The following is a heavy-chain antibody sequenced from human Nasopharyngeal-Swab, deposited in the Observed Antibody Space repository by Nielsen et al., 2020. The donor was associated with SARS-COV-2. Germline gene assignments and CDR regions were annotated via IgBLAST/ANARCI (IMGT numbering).Heavy chain of an antibody. CDR1: GGTFSSYA. CDR2: IIPIFGTA. V-gene: IGHV1-69*06. Sequence: SVKVSCKASGGTFSSYAISWVRQAPGQGLEWMGGIIPIFGTANYAQKFQGRVTITADKSTSTAYMELSSLRSEDTAVYYCASSLGYCSSTSCPRGWFDPWGQGTLVTVSS. J-gene: IGHJ5*02. CDR3: ASSLGYCSSTSCPRGWFDP. D-gene: IGHD2-2*01.